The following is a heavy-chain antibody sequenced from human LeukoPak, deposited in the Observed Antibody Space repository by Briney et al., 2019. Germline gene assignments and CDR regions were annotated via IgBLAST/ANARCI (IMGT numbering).Heavy chain of an antibody. CDR1: GYTFTGYY. J-gene: IGHJ4*02. CDR3: AREEEGTAIDFDY. CDR2: INPNSGGT. D-gene: IGHD5-18*01. V-gene: IGHV1-2*02. Sequence: ASVKVSCKASGYTFTGYYMHWVRQAPGQGLEWMGWINPNSGGTNYAQKFQGRVTMTRDTSISTAYMELSRLRSDDTAVYYCAREEEGTAIDFDYWGQGTLVTVSS.